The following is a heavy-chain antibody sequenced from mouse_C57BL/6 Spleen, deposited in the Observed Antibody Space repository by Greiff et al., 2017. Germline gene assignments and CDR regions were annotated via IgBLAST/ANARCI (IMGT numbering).Heavy chain of an antibody. D-gene: IGHD2-5*01. V-gene: IGHV1-4*01. J-gene: IGHJ2*01. CDR3: ARSAYYSNLDY. CDR2: INPSRGNT. Sequence: VQLQQSGAELARPGASVKMSCKASGYTFTSYTMHWVKQRPGKGLEWIGYINPSRGNTKSNQKFKDKATLTADKSSSTAYMQLSSLTSEDSAVYYGARSAYYSNLDYWGQGTTRTVSS. CDR1: GYTFTSYT.